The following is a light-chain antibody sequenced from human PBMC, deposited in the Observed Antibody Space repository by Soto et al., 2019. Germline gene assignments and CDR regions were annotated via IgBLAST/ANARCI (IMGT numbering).Light chain of an antibody. Sequence: DIVMTQSPLSLPVTPGEPASISCRSSQSLLHSNGYNYLDWYLQKPGQSPQLLIYLGSNRASGVPDRFSGSGSGTDFTLKISRVEAEDVGVYYCMQALKTQITFGQGTRLEIK. CDR1: QSLLHSNGYNY. J-gene: IGKJ5*01. CDR2: LGS. CDR3: MQALKTQIT. V-gene: IGKV2-28*01.